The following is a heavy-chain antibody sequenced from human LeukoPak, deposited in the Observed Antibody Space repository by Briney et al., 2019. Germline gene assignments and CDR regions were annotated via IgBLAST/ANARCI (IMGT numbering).Heavy chain of an antibody. CDR1: GGSISSSNW. J-gene: IGHJ3*02. Sequence: PSETLSLTCAVSGGSISSSNWWSWVRQPPGKGLEWIGEIYHSGSTNYNPSLKSRVTISVDKSKNQFSLKLSSVTAADTAVYYCAREAITIFGVVKLTYRGGPFFFDIWGQGTMVTVSS. D-gene: IGHD3-3*01. CDR3: AREAITIFGVVKLTYRGGPFFFDI. V-gene: IGHV4-4*02. CDR2: IYHSGST.